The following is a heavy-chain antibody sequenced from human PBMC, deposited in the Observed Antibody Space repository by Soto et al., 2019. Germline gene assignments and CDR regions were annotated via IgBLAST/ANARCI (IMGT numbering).Heavy chain of an antibody. CDR2: IYWDDDN. Sequence: QITLKESGPTLVKPTQTLTLTCTFSGFSLTSNAVGVGWFRQPPGKALEWLALIYWDDDNHYSPSLKSRLTFTKDPSKTQVVLIMTNMAPVDTATYYCAHGSGWLFDFWGQGTLVTVSS. CDR3: AHGSGWLFDF. V-gene: IGHV2-5*02. D-gene: IGHD6-19*01. CDR1: GFSLTSNAVG. J-gene: IGHJ4*02.